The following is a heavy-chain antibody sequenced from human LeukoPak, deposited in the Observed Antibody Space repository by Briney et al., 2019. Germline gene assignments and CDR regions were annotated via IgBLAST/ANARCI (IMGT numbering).Heavy chain of an antibody. CDR2: MNPNSGNT. V-gene: IGHV1-8*02. CDR3: ASWDSSGYNGGF. CDR1: GGTFSSYA. D-gene: IGHD3-22*01. J-gene: IGHJ4*02. Sequence: VASVKVSCKASGGTFSSYAINWVRQATGQGLEWMGWMNPNSGNTGYAQKFQGRVTMTRNTSISTAYMELSSLRSEDTAVYYCASWDSSGYNGGFWGQGTLVTVSS.